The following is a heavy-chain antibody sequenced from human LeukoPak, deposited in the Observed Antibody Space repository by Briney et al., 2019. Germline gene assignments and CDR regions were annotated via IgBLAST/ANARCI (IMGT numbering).Heavy chain of an antibody. Sequence: SETLSLTCTVSGGSISSYYWSWIRQPPGKGLEWIGYIYYSGSTNYNPSLKSRVTISVDTSKNQFSLKLSSVTAADTAVYYCARGLDGGESPFPFDYWGQGTLGTVSS. D-gene: IGHD3-10*01. V-gene: IGHV4-59*12. CDR2: IYYSGST. CDR1: GGSISSYY. CDR3: ARGLDGGESPFPFDY. J-gene: IGHJ4*02.